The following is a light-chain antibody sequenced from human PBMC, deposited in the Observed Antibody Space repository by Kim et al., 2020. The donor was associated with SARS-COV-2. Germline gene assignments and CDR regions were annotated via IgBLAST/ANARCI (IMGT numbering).Light chain of an antibody. CDR1: QGISDW. V-gene: IGKV1-12*01. CDR2: EAS. CDR3: QQTDSFPWT. J-gene: IGKJ1*01. Sequence: ASGGDRVAITCRASQGISDWLAWYQQKPGKAPKLLIYEASSLQSGVPSRFSGSGYGTDFTLTISSLQPEDFATYYCQQTDSFPWTFGQGTKVDIK.